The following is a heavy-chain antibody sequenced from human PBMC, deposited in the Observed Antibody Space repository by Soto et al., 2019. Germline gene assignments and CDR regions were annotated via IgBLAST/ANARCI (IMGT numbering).Heavy chain of an antibody. J-gene: IGHJ6*03. CDR2: TYYRSKWYD. V-gene: IGHV6-1*01. CDR3: ARENVVVVVAGAVHYSYHYMDV. CDR1: GDNVSNNSAA. D-gene: IGHD2-15*01. Sequence: KQSQTLSLTCAISGDNVSNNSAAWNWIRQSPSRGLEWLGRTYYRSKWYDDYAVSVLSRITINPDTSKNQFSLQLKSVTPEDTAVYYCARENVVVVVAGAVHYSYHYMDVWDKGTTVTVSS.